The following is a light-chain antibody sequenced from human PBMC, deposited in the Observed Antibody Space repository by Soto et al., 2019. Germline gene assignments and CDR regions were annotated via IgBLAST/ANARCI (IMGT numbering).Light chain of an antibody. CDR1: SRDVGGYNH. CDR3: GSYSTSSTLYV. V-gene: IGLV2-14*03. J-gene: IGLJ1*01. Sequence: LTQPASVSGSPGQSITISCTGTSRDVGGYNHVSWYQQHPGKAPKLMIYDVSNRPSGVSDRFSGSKSANTASLSISGLQAEDEADYYCGSYSTSSTLYVFGTGTKVTVL. CDR2: DVS.